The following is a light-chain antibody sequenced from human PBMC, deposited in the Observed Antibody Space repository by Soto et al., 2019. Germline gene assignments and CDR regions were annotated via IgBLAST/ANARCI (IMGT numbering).Light chain of an antibody. Sequence: EIVMTQSPGTLSVSPGERATLSCRASESVSSNLAWYQQKPGQAPRLLVYGASTRATGIPARFSGSGSGTEFTLTISSLQSEDFAVYYCQQYYKWPLTFGGGTKVEIK. CDR1: ESVSSN. J-gene: IGKJ4*01. V-gene: IGKV3-15*01. CDR2: GAS. CDR3: QQYYKWPLT.